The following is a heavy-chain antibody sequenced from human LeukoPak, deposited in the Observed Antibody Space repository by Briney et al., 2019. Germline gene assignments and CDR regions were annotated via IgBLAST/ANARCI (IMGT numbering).Heavy chain of an antibody. CDR2: IYYTGST. V-gene: IGHV4-59*08. D-gene: IGHD5-24*01. CDR3: ARLGPVEMATGRAFDI. Sequence: PSETLSLTCTVSGGSISSYYWSWIRQPPGKGLEWIGYIYYTGSTSYNPSLKSRVTISVDTSKNQFSMKLSSVTAADTAVYYCARLGPVEMATGRAFDIWGQGTMVTVSS. J-gene: IGHJ3*02. CDR1: GGSISSYY.